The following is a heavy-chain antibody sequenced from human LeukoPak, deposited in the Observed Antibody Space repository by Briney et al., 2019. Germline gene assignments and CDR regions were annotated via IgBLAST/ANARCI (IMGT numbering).Heavy chain of an antibody. Sequence: ASVKVSCKASGYTFTSYDINWVRQATGQGLEWMGWMNPNSGNTGYAQKFQGRVTITRNTSISTAYMELSSLRAEDTAVYYCAKWERRFGELGHWGQGTLVTVSS. CDR1: GYTFTSYD. D-gene: IGHD3-10*01. CDR2: MNPNSGNT. J-gene: IGHJ4*02. V-gene: IGHV1-8*03. CDR3: AKWERRFGELGH.